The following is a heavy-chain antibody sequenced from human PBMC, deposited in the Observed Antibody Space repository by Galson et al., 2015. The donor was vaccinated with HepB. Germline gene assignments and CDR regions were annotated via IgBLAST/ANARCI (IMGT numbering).Heavy chain of an antibody. V-gene: IGHV3-30*04. CDR3: ARGLQWLVGY. Sequence: SLRLSCAASGFTFSSYAMHWVRQAPGKGLEWVAVISYDGSNKYYADSVKGRFTISRDNSKNTLYLQMNSLRAEDTAVYYCARGLQWLVGYWGQGTLVTVSS. D-gene: IGHD6-19*01. CDR1: GFTFSSYA. J-gene: IGHJ4*02. CDR2: ISYDGSNK.